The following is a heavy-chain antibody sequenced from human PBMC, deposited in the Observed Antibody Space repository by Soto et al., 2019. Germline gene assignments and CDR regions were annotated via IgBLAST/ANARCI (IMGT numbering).Heavy chain of an antibody. J-gene: IGHJ4*02. V-gene: IGHV3-33*01. CDR1: GFTFSSYG. D-gene: IGHD3-10*01. Sequence: QVQLVESGGGVVQPGRSLRLSCAASGFTFSSYGMHWVRQAPGKGLEWVAVIWYDGSNKYYADSVKGRFTISRDNSKNTLYLQMNSLRAEDTAVYYCARDKTRLLWFGDYGRDYWGQGTLVTVSS. CDR2: IWYDGSNK. CDR3: ARDKTRLLWFGDYGRDY.